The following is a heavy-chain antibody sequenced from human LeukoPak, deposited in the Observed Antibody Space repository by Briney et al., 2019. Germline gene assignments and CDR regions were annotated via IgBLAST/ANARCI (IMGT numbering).Heavy chain of an antibody. J-gene: IGHJ5*02. CDR3: ARLYGSGSYNWFDP. CDR1: VYTFTSYG. V-gene: IGHV1-18*01. Sequence: GASLKVSCKASVYTFTSYGISWVRQAPGQGLEWMGWISTDYGNTNYAQKFQGRVTMTTDTSPSTAYMELRSLRSDDTAVYYCARLYGSGSYNWFDPWGQGTLVIVSS. CDR2: ISTDYGNT. D-gene: IGHD3-10*01.